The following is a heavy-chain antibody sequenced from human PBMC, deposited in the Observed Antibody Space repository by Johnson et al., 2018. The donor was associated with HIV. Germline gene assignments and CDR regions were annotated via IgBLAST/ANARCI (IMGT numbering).Heavy chain of an antibody. CDR2: ISYDGSNK. V-gene: IGHV3-30-3*01. CDR1: GFTFSSYA. D-gene: IGHD3-22*01. CDR3: ARDNGYYYDSSGSRNAFDI. J-gene: IGHJ3*02. Sequence: QVKLVESGGGVVQPGRSLRLSCAASGFTFSSYAMHWVRQAPGKGLEWVAVISYDGSNKYYADSVKGRFTISRDNSKNTLYLQMNSLRAEDTAVYYCARDNGYYYDSSGSRNAFDIWGQGTMVTVSS.